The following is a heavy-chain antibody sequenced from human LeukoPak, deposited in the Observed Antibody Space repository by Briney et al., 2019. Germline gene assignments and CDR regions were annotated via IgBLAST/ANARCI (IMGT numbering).Heavy chain of an antibody. Sequence: SETLSLTCTVSGVSISSGGYYWSWIRQHPGKGLEWIGYIYYSGSTYYNPSLKSRVTISVDTSKNQFSLKLSSVTAADTDVYYCARAGVEMATITHYYFDYWGQGTLVTVSS. J-gene: IGHJ4*02. CDR3: ARAGVEMATITHYYFDY. CDR1: GVSISSGGYY. D-gene: IGHD5-24*01. V-gene: IGHV4-31*03. CDR2: IYYSGST.